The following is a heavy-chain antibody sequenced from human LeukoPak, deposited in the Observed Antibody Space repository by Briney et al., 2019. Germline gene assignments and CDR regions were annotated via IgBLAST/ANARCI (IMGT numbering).Heavy chain of an antibody. CDR2: ISAYNGNT. D-gene: IGHD3-3*01. V-gene: IGHV1-18*04. Sequence: ASVKVSCKASGYTFTSYYMHWVRQAPGQGLEWMGWISAYNGNTNYAQKLQGRVTMTTDTSTSTAYMELRSLRSDDTAVYYCARGAGAADIWSGYPTPHDAFDIWGQGTMVTVSS. CDR1: GYTFTSYY. CDR3: ARGAGAADIWSGYPTPHDAFDI. J-gene: IGHJ3*02.